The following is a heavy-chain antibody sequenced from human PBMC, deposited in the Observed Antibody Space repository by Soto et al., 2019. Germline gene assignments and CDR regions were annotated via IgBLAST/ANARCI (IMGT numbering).Heavy chain of an antibody. CDR3: ARETNLQFLEWLPYYYGMDV. J-gene: IGHJ6*01. CDR2: IIPLFGTA. Sequence: SVKVSCKASGGTFSSYAISWVRQAPGQGLEWMGGIIPLFGTANYAQKFQGRVTITADKSTSTAYMELSSLRSEDTAVCYCARETNLQFLEWLPYYYGMDVWGQVTTVTVSS. CDR1: GGTFSSYA. D-gene: IGHD3-3*01. V-gene: IGHV1-69*06.